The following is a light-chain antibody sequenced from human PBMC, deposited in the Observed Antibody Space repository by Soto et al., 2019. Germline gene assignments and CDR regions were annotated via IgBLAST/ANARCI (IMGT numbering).Light chain of an antibody. CDR1: SSDVGSYNL. V-gene: IGLV2-23*02. CDR2: GVN. Sequence: QSALTQPASVSGSPGQSITISCTGTSSDVGSYNLVSWYQQHPGKAPKLMTYGVNKRPAGVSNRFSGSKSGNTASLTSSGLQAEYEADYYCCSYAGISTFYVFGTGTKVTVL. CDR3: CSYAGISTFYV. J-gene: IGLJ1*01.